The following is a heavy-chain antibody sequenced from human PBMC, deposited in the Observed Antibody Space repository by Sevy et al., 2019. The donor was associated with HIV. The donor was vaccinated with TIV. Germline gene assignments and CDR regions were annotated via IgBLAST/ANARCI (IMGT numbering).Heavy chain of an antibody. CDR3: ARSITIFGVAPVGV. J-gene: IGHJ3*01. CDR1: GNSFTVYY. D-gene: IGHD3-3*01. CDR2: INPNSGDT. Sequence: ASVKVSCKASGNSFTVYYFHWVRQAPGQGLEWMGWINPNSGDTHYAQRFQGRVTMTTDASINAAYMEMSRLTSDDKAVYYCARSITIFGVAPVGVWGQGTMVTVSS. V-gene: IGHV1-2*02.